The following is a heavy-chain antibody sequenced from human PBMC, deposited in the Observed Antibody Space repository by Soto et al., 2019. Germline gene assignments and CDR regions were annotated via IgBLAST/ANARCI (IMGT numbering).Heavy chain of an antibody. D-gene: IGHD3-3*01. V-gene: IGHV3-23*01. CDR1: GFTFSSYA. Sequence: PGGSLRLSCAASGFTFSSYAMSWVRQAPGKGLEWVSAISGRGGSTYYADSVKGRFTISRDNSKNTLYLQMNSLRAEDTAVYYCAKVGAYRATYYDFWSGFGWFDPWGQGTLVTVSS. J-gene: IGHJ5*02. CDR3: AKVGAYRATYYDFWSGFGWFDP. CDR2: ISGRGGST.